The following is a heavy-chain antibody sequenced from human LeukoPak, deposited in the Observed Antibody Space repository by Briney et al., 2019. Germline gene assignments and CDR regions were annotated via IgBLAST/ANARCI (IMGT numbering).Heavy chain of an antibody. V-gene: IGHV4-39*07. CDR2: MNHSGGI. D-gene: IGHD6-6*01. CDR3: ARGSRYSSSSWLPIGSWYRVAFDY. CDR1: GGSISSSSYY. Sequence: PSETLSLTCTVSGGSISSSSYYWGWIRQPPGKGLEWIGEMNHSGGINYNPSLKSRVTISVDTSKNQFSLKLSSVTAADTAVYYCARGSRYSSSSWLPIGSWYRVAFDYWGQGTLVIVSS. J-gene: IGHJ4*02.